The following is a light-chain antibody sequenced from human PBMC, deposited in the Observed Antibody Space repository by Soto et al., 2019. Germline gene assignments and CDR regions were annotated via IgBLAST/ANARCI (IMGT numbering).Light chain of an antibody. Sequence: QSALTQPASVSGSPGQSITISCIGTNSDVGGYNYVSWYQQHPGKAPKLMIYEVKKRPSGVSNRFSGSKSGNTASLTISGLHAEDEADYYCSSYTSSSPYVFGTGTKLTVL. CDR2: EVK. CDR3: SSYTSSSPYV. J-gene: IGLJ1*01. V-gene: IGLV2-14*01. CDR1: NSDVGGYNY.